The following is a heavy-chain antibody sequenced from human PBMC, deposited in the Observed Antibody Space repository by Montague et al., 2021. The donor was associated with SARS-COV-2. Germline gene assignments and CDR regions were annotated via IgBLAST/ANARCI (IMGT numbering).Heavy chain of an antibody. CDR2: ISNTGLDI. CDR1: GFTLSDHY. D-gene: IGHD3-10*01. CDR3: ARVLLGVSHGDY. Sequence: SLRLSCAASGFTLSDHYMSWIRQAPGKGLEWLSYISNTGLDIKYGDSVKGRFTVSRDIAKNTLYLQMDSLRAEDTAVYYCARVLLGVSHGDYWGQGTLVTVSS. V-gene: IGHV3-11*01. J-gene: IGHJ4*02.